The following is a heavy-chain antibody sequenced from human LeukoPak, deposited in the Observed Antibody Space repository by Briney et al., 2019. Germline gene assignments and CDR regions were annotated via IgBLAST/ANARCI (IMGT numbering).Heavy chain of an antibody. CDR3: AKSGGSYYYYYMDV. J-gene: IGHJ6*03. D-gene: IGHD3-10*01. V-gene: IGHV3-23*01. CDR2: ISGSGGST. CDR1: GFTFSSYA. Sequence: PGGSLRLSCAASGFTFSSYAMGWVRQAPGKGLEWVSAISGSGGSTYYADSVEGRFTISRDNSKNTLYLQMNSLRAEDTAVYYCAKSGGSYYYYYMDVWGKGTTVTVSS.